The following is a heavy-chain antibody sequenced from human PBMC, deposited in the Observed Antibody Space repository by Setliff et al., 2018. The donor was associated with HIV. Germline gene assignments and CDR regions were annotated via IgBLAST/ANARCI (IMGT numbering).Heavy chain of an antibody. J-gene: IGHJ3*02. V-gene: IGHV5-51*01. CDR3: ARHRHTAAGTLDAFDI. CDR2: IYPGDSDT. D-gene: IGHD6-13*01. CDR1: GYYFTSYW. Sequence: GESLKISCQGSGYYFTSYWIGWVRQMPGKGLEWMGIIYPGDSDTRISPSFQGQVTISADKSISTAYLQWSTLKASDTAIYYCARHRHTAAGTLDAFDIWGQGTVVTVSS.